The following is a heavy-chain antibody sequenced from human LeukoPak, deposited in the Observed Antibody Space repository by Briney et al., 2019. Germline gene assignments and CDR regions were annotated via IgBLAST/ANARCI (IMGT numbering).Heavy chain of an antibody. J-gene: IGHJ5*02. D-gene: IGHD6-6*01. CDR2: ISYDGSNK. V-gene: IGHV3-30*18. CDR1: GFTFSSYG. Sequence: GGSLRLSCAASGFTFSSYGMHWVRQAPGKGLEWVAVISYDGSNKYYADSVKGRFIISRDNSKNTLYLQMNSLRAEDTAVYYCAKDDSSSSTNWFDPWGQGTLVTVSS. CDR3: AKDDSSSSTNWFDP.